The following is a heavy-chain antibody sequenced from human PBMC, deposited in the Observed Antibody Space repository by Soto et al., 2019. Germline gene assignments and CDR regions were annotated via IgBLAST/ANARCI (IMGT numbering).Heavy chain of an antibody. CDR1: GGSISSSTL. Sequence: QVQLQESGPGLVKPSGTLSLTCAVSGGSISSSTLWLWVRQPPGKGLEWIGEIYHSGSTNYNQSLMSRVTISVDKSKIQLSMKRSYVTAADTAVYYCTISSGRYYYYYGMDVRVQGTTFTVYS. V-gene: IGHV4-4*02. CDR2: IYHSGST. CDR3: TISSGRYYYYYGMDV. J-gene: IGHJ6*02. D-gene: IGHD1-26*01.